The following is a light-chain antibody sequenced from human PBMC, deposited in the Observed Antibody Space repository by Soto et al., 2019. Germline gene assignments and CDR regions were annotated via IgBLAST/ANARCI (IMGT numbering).Light chain of an antibody. CDR3: QQHLGFPYT. Sequence: DIVMTQSPASLAVSLGERATINCKSSQGVLLSSTNKNFLAWYQQKPGQSPKLLIYWASTRESGVPDRFSGSGSATDFTLTISSLQAEDVAVYYCQQHLGFPYTFGQGTKLEI. J-gene: IGKJ2*01. V-gene: IGKV4-1*01. CDR2: WAS. CDR1: QGVLLSSTNKNF.